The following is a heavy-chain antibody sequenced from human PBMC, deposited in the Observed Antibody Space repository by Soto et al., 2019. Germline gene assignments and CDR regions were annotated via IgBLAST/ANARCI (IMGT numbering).Heavy chain of an antibody. D-gene: IGHD5-12*01. J-gene: IGHJ3*01. CDR3: ARRASR. Sequence: EVQLVESGGGLVQPGGSLRLSCAVSGFTFSSSEMYWVRQAPGKGLEWISYIHPSGQPIFYADSVKGRFTISRDNANNSLFLQRTALGAKATAVYNGARRASRWGQGTMVTVSS. CDR2: IHPSGQPI. V-gene: IGHV3-48*03. CDR1: GFTFSSSE.